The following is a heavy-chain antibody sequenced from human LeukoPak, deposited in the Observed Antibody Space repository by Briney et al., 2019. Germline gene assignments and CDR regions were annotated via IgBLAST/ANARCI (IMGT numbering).Heavy chain of an antibody. CDR3: ARNYDSSGYYSPFVY. D-gene: IGHD3-22*01. V-gene: IGHV3-30-3*01. J-gene: IGHJ4*02. CDR1: GFTFSSYA. Sequence: QPGGSLRLSCAASGFTFSSYAMHWVRQAPGKGLEWVAVISYDGSNKYYADSVKGRFTISRDNSKNTLYLQMNSLRAEDTAVYYCARNYDSSGYYSPFVYWGQGTLVTVSS. CDR2: ISYDGSNK.